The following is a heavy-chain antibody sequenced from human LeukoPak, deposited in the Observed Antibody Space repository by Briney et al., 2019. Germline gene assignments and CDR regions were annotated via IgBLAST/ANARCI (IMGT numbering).Heavy chain of an antibody. V-gene: IGHV4-4*07. Sequence: SETLSLTCTVSGGSISSYYWSWIRQPAGKGLEWIGRIYTSGSTNYNPSLKSRVTMSVDTSKNQFSLKLSSVTAADTAVYYCARDGIEWELPQFDYWGQGTLVTVSS. CDR2: IYTSGST. CDR1: GGSISSYY. D-gene: IGHD1-26*01. CDR3: ARDGIEWELPQFDY. J-gene: IGHJ4*02.